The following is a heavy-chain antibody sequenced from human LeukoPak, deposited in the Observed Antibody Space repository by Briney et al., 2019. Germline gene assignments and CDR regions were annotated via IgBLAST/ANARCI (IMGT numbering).Heavy chain of an antibody. Sequence: SETLSLTCTVSGGSISSYYWSWIRQPPGKGLEWIGYIYYSGSTNYNPSLKSRVTISVDTSKNQFSLKLSSVTAADTAVYHCARELVDAFDIWGQGTMVTVSS. V-gene: IGHV4-59*01. J-gene: IGHJ3*02. CDR3: ARELVDAFDI. CDR2: IYYSGST. D-gene: IGHD2-21*01. CDR1: GGSISSYY.